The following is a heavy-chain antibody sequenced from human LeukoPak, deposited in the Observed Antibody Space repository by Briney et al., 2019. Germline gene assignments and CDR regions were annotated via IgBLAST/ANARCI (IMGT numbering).Heavy chain of an antibody. Sequence: SQTLSLTCTVSGGSISSGGYYWSWIRQHPGKGLEWIGYIYYSGSTYYNPSLKSRVTISVDTSKNQFSLKLSSVTAADTAVYYCARGGTPHPYFDYWGQGTLVTVSS. CDR2: IYYSGST. J-gene: IGHJ4*02. D-gene: IGHD3-16*01. CDR3: ARGGTPHPYFDY. V-gene: IGHV4-31*03. CDR1: GGSISSGGYY.